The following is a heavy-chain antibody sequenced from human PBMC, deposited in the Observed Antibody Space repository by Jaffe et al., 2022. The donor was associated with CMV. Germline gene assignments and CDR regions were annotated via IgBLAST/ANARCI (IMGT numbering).Heavy chain of an antibody. Sequence: QVQLVESGGGVVHPGRSLRLSCAASGFTFSSYGMHWVRQAPGKGLEWVAVIWYDGSNKNYADSVKGRFTISRDNSKNTLYLQMSSLRAEDTAVYYCVRDFPQKHYDLWTGYFDSADIFDIWGQGTLVTVSS. J-gene: IGHJ3*02. CDR2: IWYDGSNK. D-gene: IGHD3-3*01. V-gene: IGHV3-33*08. CDR1: GFTFSSYG. CDR3: VRDFPQKHYDLWTGYFDSADIFDI.